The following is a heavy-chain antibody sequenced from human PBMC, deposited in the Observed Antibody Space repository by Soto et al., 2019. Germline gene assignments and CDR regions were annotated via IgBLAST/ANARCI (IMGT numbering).Heavy chain of an antibody. CDR1: GFTFSSYA. CDR2: ISGSGGST. V-gene: IGHV3-23*01. CDR3: ARVPSGGSCNFDY. J-gene: IGHJ4*02. D-gene: IGHD2-15*01. Sequence: PGGSLRLSCAASGFTFSSYAMSWVRQAPGKGLEWVSAISGSGGSTYYADSVKGRFTISRDNSKNTLYLQMNSLRAEDTAVYYCARVPSGGSCNFDYWGQGTLVTVSS.